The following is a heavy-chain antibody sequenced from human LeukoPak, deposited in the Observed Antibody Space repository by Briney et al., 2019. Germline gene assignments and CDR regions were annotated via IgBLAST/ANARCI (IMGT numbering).Heavy chain of an antibody. Sequence: GGSLGPSGAASGFTFSNYAMSWVPQAPGRGLEWVSGITGSGGSTYSADSVTGRFPVSSANSKTTLYLQLHSLRAEAKAVSYYAKGNWGERLDWYFDLWGRGTLVTVSS. CDR3: AKGNWGERLDWYFDL. D-gene: IGHD1-26*01. CDR1: GFTFSNYA. J-gene: IGHJ2*01. V-gene: IGHV3-23*01. CDR2: ITGSGGST.